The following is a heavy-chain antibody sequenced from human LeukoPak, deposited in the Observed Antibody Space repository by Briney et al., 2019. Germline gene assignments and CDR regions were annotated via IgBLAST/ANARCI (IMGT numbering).Heavy chain of an antibody. V-gene: IGHV4-59*02. Sequence: SETLSLTCTVSGGSVSTYYWNWIRQPPGKGLEWIGYIYYSGSTNYNPSLKSRLTISVDTSNNQFSLKLSSVTAADTAVYYCASTSGYCSGGNCYSAFDYWGQGTLVTVSS. CDR2: IYYSGST. D-gene: IGHD2-15*01. CDR3: ASTSGYCSGGNCYSAFDY. CDR1: GGSVSTYY. J-gene: IGHJ4*02.